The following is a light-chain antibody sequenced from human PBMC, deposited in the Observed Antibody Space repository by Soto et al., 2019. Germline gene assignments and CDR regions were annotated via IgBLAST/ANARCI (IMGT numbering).Light chain of an antibody. V-gene: IGKV2-28*01. CDR2: LGS. CDR1: QSLLHSNGYNY. J-gene: IGKJ1*01. CDR3: MQALQTQWT. Sequence: DIVMTQSPLSLPVTPGEPASISCRSSQSLLHSNGYNYLDWYLQRPGQSPQLPIYLGSNRASGVPDRFSGSASGTDFTLKISRVEAEDVGVYYCMQALQTQWTFGQGTKVEIK.